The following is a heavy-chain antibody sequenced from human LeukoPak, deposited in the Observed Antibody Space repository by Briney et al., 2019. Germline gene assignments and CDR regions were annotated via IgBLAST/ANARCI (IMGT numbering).Heavy chain of an antibody. Sequence: GGSLRLSCEASGFTFSSYSMNWVCQAPGKGLEWVSSITSMSRSIYYADSVQGRFTISRDNAKNSVYLQMNSLRAEDTAVYYCAKEMGSSGPTKYFFDNWGQGALVTVSS. J-gene: IGHJ4*02. CDR1: GFTFSSYS. CDR2: ITSMSRSI. V-gene: IGHV3-21*01. CDR3: AKEMGSSGPTKYFFDN. D-gene: IGHD3-22*01.